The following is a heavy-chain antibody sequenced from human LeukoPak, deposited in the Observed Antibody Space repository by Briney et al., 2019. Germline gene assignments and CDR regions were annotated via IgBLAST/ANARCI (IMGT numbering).Heavy chain of an antibody. CDR2: IYSGGST. V-gene: IGHV3-53*04. D-gene: IGHD3-22*01. Sequence: GGSLRLPCAASGFTVSSNYMSWVRQAPGKGLEWVSVIYSGGSTYYADSVKGRFTISRHDSKNTLYLQMNSLRAEDTAVYYCAREAYDSSGYYFRYWGQGTLVTVSS. CDR3: AREAYDSSGYYFRY. CDR1: GFTVSSNY. J-gene: IGHJ4*02.